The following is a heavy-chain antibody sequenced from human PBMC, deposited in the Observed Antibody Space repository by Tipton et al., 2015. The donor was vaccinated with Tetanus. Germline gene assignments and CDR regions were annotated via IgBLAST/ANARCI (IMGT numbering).Heavy chain of an antibody. CDR1: GGSISRYY. CDR3: ARGSIDLDY. CDR2: IYYSGST. V-gene: IGHV4-59*01. Sequence: TLSLTCTVSGGSISRYYWSWIRQPPGKGLEWIGYIYYSGSTNYNPSLKSRVTISVDTSKNQFSLKLSSVTAADTAVYYCARGSIDLDYWGQGTLVTVSS. J-gene: IGHJ4*02. D-gene: IGHD6-6*01.